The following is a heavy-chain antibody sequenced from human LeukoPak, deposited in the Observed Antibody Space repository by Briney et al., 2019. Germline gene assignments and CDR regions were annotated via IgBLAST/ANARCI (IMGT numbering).Heavy chain of an antibody. V-gene: IGHV3-23*01. CDR3: AMWGGYSYGTLDY. CDR2: ISGSGGST. J-gene: IGHJ4*02. CDR1: GFTFSSYA. Sequence: GGSLRLSCAASGFTFSSYAMSWVRQAPGKGLEWVSAISGSGGSTYYADSVKGRFTISRDNSKNTLYLQMNSLRAEDTAVYYCAMWGGYSYGTLDYWGQGTLVTVSS. D-gene: IGHD5-18*01.